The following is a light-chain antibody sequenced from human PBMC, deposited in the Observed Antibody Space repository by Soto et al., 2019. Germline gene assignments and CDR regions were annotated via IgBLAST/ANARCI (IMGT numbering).Light chain of an antibody. CDR2: ETS. V-gene: IGKV3-11*01. CDR3: QQHSHWPPWT. Sequence: ESMLTQSPATLSLSPGERATLSCRASQSVRSYLAWYQQKPGQAPRLLIYETSNRATGIPDRFSGSGSGTDFTLTISNLEPEDFAVYYCQQHSHWPPWTFGQGTKVDIK. J-gene: IGKJ1*01. CDR1: QSVRSY.